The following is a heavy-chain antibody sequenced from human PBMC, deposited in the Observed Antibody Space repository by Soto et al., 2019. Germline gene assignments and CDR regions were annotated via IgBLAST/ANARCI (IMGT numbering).Heavy chain of an antibody. CDR3: ASSSPAAIFLGADP. CDR1: GFTFSSYA. Sequence: PGGSLRLSCAGSGFTFSSYAMHWVRQAPGKGLEWVAVISYDGSNKYYADSVKGRFTISRDNSKNTLYLQMNSLRAEDTAVYYCASSSPAAIFLGADPWGQGTLVTVSS. J-gene: IGHJ5*02. D-gene: IGHD2-2*02. V-gene: IGHV3-30-3*01. CDR2: ISYDGSNK.